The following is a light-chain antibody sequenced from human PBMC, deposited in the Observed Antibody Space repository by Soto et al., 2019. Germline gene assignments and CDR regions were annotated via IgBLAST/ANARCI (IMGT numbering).Light chain of an antibody. CDR3: QQYSSYPT. Sequence: DIQMTKSPSSVYASVGERVITTFRASQGISSWLAWYQQKPGKAPKLLIFHASSLESGVPSRFSGSGSGTEFTLTISSLQSDDFATYYCQQYSSYPTFGQGTKVDI. CDR2: HAS. CDR1: QGISSW. J-gene: IGKJ1*01. V-gene: IGKV1-5*01.